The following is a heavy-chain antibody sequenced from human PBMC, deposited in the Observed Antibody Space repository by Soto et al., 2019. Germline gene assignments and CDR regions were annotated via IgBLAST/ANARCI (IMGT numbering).Heavy chain of an antibody. J-gene: IGHJ4*02. CDR1: GFTFSSYA. D-gene: IGHD4-17*01. CDR2: ISSNGGRT. CDR3: VKGGNSGGYLNYFDY. V-gene: IGHV3-64D*08. Sequence: GSLRLSCSASGFTFSSYAMHWVRQAPGKGLEYVSSISSNGGRTYCADSVKGRFTISRDNSKNTLYLQMSSLRAEDTAVYYCVKGGNSGGYLNYFDYWGQGTLVTVSS.